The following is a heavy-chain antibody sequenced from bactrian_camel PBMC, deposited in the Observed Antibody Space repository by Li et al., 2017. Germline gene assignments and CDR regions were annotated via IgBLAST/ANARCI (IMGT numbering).Heavy chain of an antibody. J-gene: IGHJ4*01. Sequence: QLVESGGGSVQAGGSLRLSCVASGYTSKSAFMGWFRQAPGKDREAVAAVGTIDGRTYYADSAKGRFTVSQDNGKNTLYLQMNSLKPEDTAMYYCAAAWWGTRLCRNWDEYNYWARGPRSPSP. CDR1: GYTSKSAF. V-gene: IGHV3S28*01. D-gene: IGHD3*01. CDR2: VGTIDGRT. CDR3: AAAWWGTRLCRNWDEYNY.